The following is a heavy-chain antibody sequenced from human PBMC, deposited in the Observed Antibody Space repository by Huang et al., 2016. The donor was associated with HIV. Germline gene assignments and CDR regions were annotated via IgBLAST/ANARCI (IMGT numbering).Heavy chain of an antibody. Sequence: EVQLAGSGGGFVRPGGSLRLSGAASGFSFRDFVMRWIRQPSGKGLECVPTVTGSGGAKYYAGSVKGGFTISKDNSKSTLYLERTRRRVDDTAVYYCGPYDYRGQGTLVSISS. CDR3: GPYDY. CDR2: VTGSGGAK. CDR1: GFSFRDFV. J-gene: IGHJ4*02. V-gene: IGHV3-23*04.